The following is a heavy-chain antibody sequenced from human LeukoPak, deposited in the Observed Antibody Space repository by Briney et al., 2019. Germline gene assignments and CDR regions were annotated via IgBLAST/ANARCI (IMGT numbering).Heavy chain of an antibody. J-gene: IGHJ4*02. Sequence: GGSLRLSCAASGFTFSSYSMNWVRQAPGKGLEWVSSISSSSSYIYYADSVKGRFTISRDNAKNSLYLQMNSLRAEDTAVYYCAKDRRDGFGEKNPYFDYWGQGTLVTVSS. V-gene: IGHV3-21*01. CDR3: AKDRRDGFGEKNPYFDY. CDR1: GFTFSSYS. D-gene: IGHD3-10*01. CDR2: ISSSSSYI.